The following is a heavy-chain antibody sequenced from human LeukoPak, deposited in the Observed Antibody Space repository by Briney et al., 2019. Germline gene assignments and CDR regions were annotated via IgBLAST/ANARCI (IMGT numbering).Heavy chain of an antibody. Sequence: SGPTPVNPTQTLTLTCTFSGFSLSTSGVGVGWIRQPPGKALEWLALIYWDDDKRYSPSLKSRLTITKDTSKNQVVLTMTNMDPVDTATYYCAHLDVGGYCSGGSCYGTDNWFDPWGQGTLVTVSS. CDR1: GFSLSTSGVG. J-gene: IGHJ5*02. V-gene: IGHV2-5*02. CDR3: AHLDVGGYCSGGSCYGTDNWFDP. CDR2: IYWDDDK. D-gene: IGHD2-15*01.